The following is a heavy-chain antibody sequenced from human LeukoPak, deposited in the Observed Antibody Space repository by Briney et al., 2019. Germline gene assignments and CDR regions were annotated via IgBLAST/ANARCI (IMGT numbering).Heavy chain of an antibody. V-gene: IGHV3-30-3*01. CDR2: ISYDGSNK. CDR3: ARDRGVVTAFDY. Sequence: PGGSLRLSCAASGFTFSSYAMHWVRQAPGKRLEWVAVISYDGSNKYYADSVKGRFTISRDNSKNTLYLQMNSLRAEDTAVYYCARDRGVVTAFDYWGQGTLVTVSS. CDR1: GFTFSSYA. D-gene: IGHD2-21*02. J-gene: IGHJ4*02.